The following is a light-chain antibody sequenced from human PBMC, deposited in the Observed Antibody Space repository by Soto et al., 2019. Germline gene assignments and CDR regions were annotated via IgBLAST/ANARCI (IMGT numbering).Light chain of an antibody. CDR1: SSDVGGFNY. V-gene: IGLV2-11*01. J-gene: IGLJ1*01. CDR2: DVS. CDR3: CSYAGSYTYV. Sequence: QSALTQPRSVSGSPGQSVTISCTGISSDVGGFNYVSWYQQHPGKAPKLMIYDVSKRPSGVPDRFSGSKSGNTASLTISGLQAEDEADYYCCSYAGSYTYVFGTGTKVTVL.